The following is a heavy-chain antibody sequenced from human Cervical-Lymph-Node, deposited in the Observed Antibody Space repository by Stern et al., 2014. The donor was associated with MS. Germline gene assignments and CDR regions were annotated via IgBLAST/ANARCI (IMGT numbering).Heavy chain of an antibody. D-gene: IGHD2-15*01. CDR1: GYTFTSYD. Sequence: QVQLVQSGAEVKKPGASVKVSCKASGYTFTSYDINWVRQATGQGLEWMGWMNPNSGNTGYAQKFQGRVTMTRNTSISTAYMELSSLRSEDTAVYYCARGVGGSCYDPCPEVDYWGQGTLVTVSS. CDR2: MNPNSGNT. V-gene: IGHV1-8*01. CDR3: ARGVGGSCYDPCPEVDY. J-gene: IGHJ4*02.